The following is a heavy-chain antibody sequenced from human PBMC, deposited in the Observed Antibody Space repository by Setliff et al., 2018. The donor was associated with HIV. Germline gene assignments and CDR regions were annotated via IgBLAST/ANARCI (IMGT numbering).Heavy chain of an antibody. J-gene: IGHJ6*03. Sequence: GASVKVSCKVSGGSFSSYGFTWVRQAPGQGLEWMGGLIPLFGSANYAQNFGGRVTITADQSTSTSYLQLNSLRFEDTAIYYCASDSPTARFEELEDHYYYFMDVWGKGTTVTVSS. CDR3: ASDSPTARFEELEDHYYYFMDV. D-gene: IGHD3-10*01. CDR1: GGSFSSYG. CDR2: LIPLFGSA. V-gene: IGHV1-69*13.